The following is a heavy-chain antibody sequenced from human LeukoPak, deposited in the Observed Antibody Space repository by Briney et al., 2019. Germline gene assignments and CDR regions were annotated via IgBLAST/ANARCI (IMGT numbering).Heavy chain of an antibody. J-gene: IGHJ4*02. CDR1: GFTFDDYA. D-gene: IGHD6-19*01. CDR2: ISWNGGSI. CDR3: ANAARSSGLDY. Sequence: PGGSLRLSCAASGFTFDDYAMHWVRQAPGKGLEWVSGISWNGGSIDYADSVKGRFTISRDNAKNSLYLQMNRLRAEDTAFYYCANAARSSGLDYGGQGTLVTVSS. V-gene: IGHV3-9*01.